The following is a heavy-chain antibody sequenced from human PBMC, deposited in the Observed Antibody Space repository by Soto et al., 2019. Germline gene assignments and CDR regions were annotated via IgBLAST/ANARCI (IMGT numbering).Heavy chain of an antibody. Sequence: SETLSLTWTVYYGSFSGYYWSWIRQRPWKGLEFTGEINHSVSTNYNPSLKSRVTISVDTSKNQFSLKLSSVTAADTAVYYCARLAYYDSSGPYYFEYWGQGTLVTV. CDR3: ARLAYYDSSGPYYFEY. CDR1: YGSFSGYY. V-gene: IGHV4-34*01. D-gene: IGHD3-22*01. J-gene: IGHJ4*02. CDR2: INHSVST.